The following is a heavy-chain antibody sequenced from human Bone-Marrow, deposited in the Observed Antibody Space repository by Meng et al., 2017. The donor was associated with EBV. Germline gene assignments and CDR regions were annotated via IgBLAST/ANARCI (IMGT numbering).Heavy chain of an antibody. CDR2: LIPMSDAP. Sequence: VKSGSGVKNAGASGKVSCKTSGGTFRSYAVSWVRQAPGQGLEWMGGLIPMSDAPHYAQKFQGRVTIIADESTSTHYMDLSGLRSEDTAVYYCASESGRGFTPDYWGQGTLVTVSS. J-gene: IGHJ4*02. CDR3: ASESGRGFTPDY. CDR1: GGTFRSYA. D-gene: IGHD3-10*01. V-gene: IGHV1-69*01.